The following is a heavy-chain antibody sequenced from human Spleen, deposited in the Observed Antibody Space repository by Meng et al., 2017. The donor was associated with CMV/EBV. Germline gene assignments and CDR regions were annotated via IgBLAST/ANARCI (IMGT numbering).Heavy chain of an antibody. V-gene: IGHV1-46*01. J-gene: IGHJ4*02. D-gene: IGHD3-3*01. CDR2: INPSGGRT. CDR1: GYTFTDYD. Sequence: SCKASGYTFTDYDMHWARQVPGQGLEWMGIINPSGGRTTYAQKFQGRVTMTRDTSTSTVYMELTSLRSDDTAVYYCARRGGVEWLLSFWGQGTLVTVSS. CDR3: ARRGGVEWLLSF.